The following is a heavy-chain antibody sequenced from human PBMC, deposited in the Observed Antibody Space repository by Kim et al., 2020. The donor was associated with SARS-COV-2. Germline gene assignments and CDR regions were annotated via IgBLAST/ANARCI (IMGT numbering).Heavy chain of an antibody. D-gene: IGHD6-13*01. Sequence: ADSVKGRFPTSRDNAKNSLYLQMNSLRAEDTAVYYCARVSSGNGSWYWFDPWGQGTLVTVSS. CDR3: ARVSSGNGSWYWFDP. V-gene: IGHV3-11*05. J-gene: IGHJ5*02.